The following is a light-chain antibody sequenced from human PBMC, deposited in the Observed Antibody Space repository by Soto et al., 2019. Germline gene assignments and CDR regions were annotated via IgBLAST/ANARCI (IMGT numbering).Light chain of an antibody. V-gene: IGKV1-9*01. Sequence: DIQLTQSPSFLSASVGDRVTITCRASQGIRNYLAWYQQKPGRAPKLLIYIASTLQSGVPSRFSGSYSGTEFTLTITSRQPDDFATYYCQQVNSYPITFGQGTRLEIK. J-gene: IGKJ5*01. CDR3: QQVNSYPIT. CDR2: IAS. CDR1: QGIRNY.